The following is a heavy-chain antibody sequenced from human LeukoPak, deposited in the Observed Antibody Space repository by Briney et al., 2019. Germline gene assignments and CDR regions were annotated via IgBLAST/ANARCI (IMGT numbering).Heavy chain of an antibody. CDR3: ARGRYCSSTSCHYFDY. V-gene: IGHV3-7*01. D-gene: IGHD2-2*01. Sequence: GGSLRLSCAASGFTFSSYWMSWVRQAPGKRLEWVANIKQDGSEKYYVDSVKGRFTISRDNAKNSLYLQMNSLRAEDTAVYYCARGRYCSSTSCHYFDYWGQGTLVTVSS. CDR1: GFTFSSYW. CDR2: IKQDGSEK. J-gene: IGHJ4*02.